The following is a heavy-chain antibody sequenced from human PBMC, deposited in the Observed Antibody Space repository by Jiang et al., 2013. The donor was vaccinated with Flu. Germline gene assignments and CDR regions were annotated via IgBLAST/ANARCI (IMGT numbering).Heavy chain of an antibody. CDR3: AKAGTAMVIDY. D-gene: IGHD5-18*01. Sequence: QLLESGGGVVQPGRSLRLSCAASGFTFSSYGMHWVRQAPGKGLEWVAVISYDGSNKYYADSVKGRFTISRDNSKNTLYLQMNSLRAEDTAVYYCAKAGTAMVIDYWGQGTLVTVSS. CDR2: ISYDGSNK. J-gene: IGHJ4*02. V-gene: IGHV3-30*18. CDR1: GFTFSSYG.